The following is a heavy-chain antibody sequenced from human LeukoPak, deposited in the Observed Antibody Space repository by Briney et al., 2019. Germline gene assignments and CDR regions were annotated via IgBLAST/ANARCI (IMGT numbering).Heavy chain of an antibody. J-gene: IGHJ4*02. CDR2: IFSSGST. Sequence: SETLSLTCSVSGGYLSPYHWSWIRQPPGKGLEWIGYIFSSGSTNYNPSLKSRVTISVDTSRNQFSLKLSSVTAADTAVYYCARRQIYFDYWGQGTLVTVSS. V-gene: IGHV4-4*09. CDR1: GGYLSPYH. CDR3: ARRQIYFDY.